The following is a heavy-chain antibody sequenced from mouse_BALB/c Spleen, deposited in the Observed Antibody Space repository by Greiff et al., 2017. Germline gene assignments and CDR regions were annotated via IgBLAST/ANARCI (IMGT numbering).Heavy chain of an antibody. J-gene: IGHJ4*01. Sequence: QGHVKQSGAELVRPGVSVKISCKGSGYTFTDYAMHWVKQSHAKSLEWIGVISTYYGDASYNQKFKGKATMTVDKSSSTAYMELARLTSEDSAIYYCARLLGAMDYWGQGTSVTVSS. D-gene: IGHD1-1*01. CDR3: ARLLGAMDY. V-gene: IGHV1S137*01. CDR1: GYTFTDYA. CDR2: ISTYYGDA.